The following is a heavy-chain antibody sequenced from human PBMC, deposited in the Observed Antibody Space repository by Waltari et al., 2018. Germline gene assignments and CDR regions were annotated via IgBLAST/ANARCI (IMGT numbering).Heavy chain of an antibody. J-gene: IGHJ5*02. Sequence: QVQLVQSGAEVKKPGSSVKVSCKASGGTFSSYAISWVRQAPGQGLEWMGGIIPIFGTANYAQKFQGRVTITAEESTSTAYMELSSLRSEDTAVYYCSRENIVVVPAALRSWFDPWGQGTLVTVSS. D-gene: IGHD2-2*01. CDR3: SRENIVVVPAALRSWFDP. CDR2: IIPIFGTA. V-gene: IGHV1-69*01. CDR1: GGTFSSYA.